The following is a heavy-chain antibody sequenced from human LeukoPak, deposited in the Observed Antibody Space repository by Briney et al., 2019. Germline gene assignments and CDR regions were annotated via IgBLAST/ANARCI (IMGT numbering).Heavy chain of an antibody. CDR3: AKSSSRYYYYYDMDV. CDR2: ISGSGGST. CDR1: GFTFSSYA. J-gene: IGHJ6*04. V-gene: IGHV3-23*01. D-gene: IGHD6-13*01. Sequence: GGSLRLSCAACGFTFSSYAMSWVRQAPGKGLEWVSAISGSGGSTYYADSVKGRFTISRDNSKNTLYLQMNSLRAEDTAVYYCAKSSSRYYYYYDMDVWGKGTTVTVSS.